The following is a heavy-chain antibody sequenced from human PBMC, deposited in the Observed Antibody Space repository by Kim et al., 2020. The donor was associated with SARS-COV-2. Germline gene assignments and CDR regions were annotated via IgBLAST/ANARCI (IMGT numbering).Heavy chain of an antibody. CDR3: ARFASRYYGGNSDFDY. Sequence: SHKSRVTISVDTSKNQFSLKLSSVTAADTAVYYCARFASRYYGGNSDFDYWGQGTLVTVSS. J-gene: IGHJ4*02. V-gene: IGHV4-59*01. D-gene: IGHD4-17*01.